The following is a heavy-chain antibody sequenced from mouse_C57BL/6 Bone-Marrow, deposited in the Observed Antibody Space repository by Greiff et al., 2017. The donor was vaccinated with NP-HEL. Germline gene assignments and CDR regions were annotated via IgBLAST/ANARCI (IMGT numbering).Heavy chain of an antibody. D-gene: IGHD1-1*01. J-gene: IGHJ1*03. V-gene: IGHV5-17*01. CDR3: ARGLLVLYWYFDV. Sequence: EVKLMESGGGLVKPGGSLKLSCAASGFTFSDYGMHWVRQAPEKGLEWVAYISSGSSTIYYADTVKGRFTITRDNTKNTLFLQMTSLRSEDAAMYYCARGLLVLYWYFDVWGRGTTVTVSS. CDR2: ISSGSSTI. CDR1: GFTFSDYG.